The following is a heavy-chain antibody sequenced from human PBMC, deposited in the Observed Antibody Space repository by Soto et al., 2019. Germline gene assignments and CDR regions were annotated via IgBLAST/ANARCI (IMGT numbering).Heavy chain of an antibody. CDR2: MNPNSGNT. J-gene: IGHJ6*02. CDR3: ARDYRNDFSRYGMDV. V-gene: IGHV1-8*01. Sequence: QVQLVQSGAEVKKPGASVKVSCKASGYTLTSYDINWVRQATGQGLEWMGWMNPNSGNTGYAQKFQGRVTMTRNTSISTAYMELSSLRSEDTAVYYCARDYRNDFSRYGMDVWGQGTTVTVSS. CDR1: GYTLTSYD. D-gene: IGHD3-3*01.